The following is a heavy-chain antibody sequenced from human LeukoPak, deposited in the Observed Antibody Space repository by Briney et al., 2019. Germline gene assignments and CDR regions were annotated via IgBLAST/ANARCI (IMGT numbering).Heavy chain of an antibody. Sequence: GESLKISCKGSGYSFTSYWIGWVRQMPGKGLEWMGIIYPGDSDTRYSPSFRGQVTISADKSISTAYLQWSSLKASDTAMYYCARQGTYSNYVCDYWGQGTLVTVSS. V-gene: IGHV5-51*01. CDR2: IYPGDSDT. D-gene: IGHD4-11*01. J-gene: IGHJ4*02. CDR3: ARQGTYSNYVCDY. CDR1: GYSFTSYW.